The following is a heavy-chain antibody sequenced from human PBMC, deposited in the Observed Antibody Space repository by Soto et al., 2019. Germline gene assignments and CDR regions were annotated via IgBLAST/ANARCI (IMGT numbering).Heavy chain of an antibody. CDR2: IYHSGST. CDR3: ASVGSDYDNSGYYRP. J-gene: IGHJ5*02. CDR1: GGSVSSCNW. V-gene: IGHV4-4*02. Sequence: PSETLSLTCIVSGGSVSSCNWWSCVRPPPGKGLEWIGEIYHSGSTNYTSSLKKRATSSVEKSENHFPLRLKSGAAADAAVYYCASVGSDYDNSGYYRPWGPAALVTFAS. D-gene: IGHD3-22*01.